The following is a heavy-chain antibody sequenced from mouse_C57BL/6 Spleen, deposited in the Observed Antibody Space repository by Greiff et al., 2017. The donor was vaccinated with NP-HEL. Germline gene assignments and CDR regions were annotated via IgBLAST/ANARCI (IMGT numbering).Heavy chain of an antibody. CDR3: ARYYGSSPLWYFDV. J-gene: IGHJ1*03. D-gene: IGHD1-1*01. V-gene: IGHV2-2*01. CDR1: GFSLTSYG. CDR2: IWSGGST. Sequence: VQLQQSGPGLVQPSQSLSITCTVSGFSLTSYGVHWVRQSPGKGLEWLGVIWSGGSTDYNASFISRLSNSKDTSKSQVFFKMNRLQADDTAIYYCARYYGSSPLWYFDVWGTGTTVTVSS.